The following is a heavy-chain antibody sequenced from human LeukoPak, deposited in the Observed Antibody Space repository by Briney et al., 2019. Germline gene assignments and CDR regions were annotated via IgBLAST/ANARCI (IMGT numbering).Heavy chain of an antibody. J-gene: IGHJ6*02. Sequence: GGSLRLSCAASGFTFDDYAMHWVRQAPGKGLEWVSGISWNSGSIGYGDSVKGRFTISRDNAKNSLYLQMNSLRAEDTALYYCAKATMDGHGMDVWGQGTTVTVSS. CDR1: GFTFDDYA. V-gene: IGHV3-9*01. CDR2: ISWNSGSI. CDR3: AKATMDGHGMDV. D-gene: IGHD4/OR15-4a*01.